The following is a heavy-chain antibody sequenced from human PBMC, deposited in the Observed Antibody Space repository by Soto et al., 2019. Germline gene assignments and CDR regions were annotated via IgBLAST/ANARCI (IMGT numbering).Heavy chain of an antibody. J-gene: IGHJ5*02. Sequence: QVQLVQSGAEVKKPGSSVKVSCKASGGTFSSYAITWVRQAPGQGLEWMGGIIPIFGTANYAQKFQGRVTITADESLTTAYMELRSLRAEDTAVYYCAREFPGARSAPWGQGTLVTVSS. CDR3: AREFPGARSAP. V-gene: IGHV1-69*01. D-gene: IGHD4-17*01. CDR2: IIPIFGTA. CDR1: GGTFSSYA.